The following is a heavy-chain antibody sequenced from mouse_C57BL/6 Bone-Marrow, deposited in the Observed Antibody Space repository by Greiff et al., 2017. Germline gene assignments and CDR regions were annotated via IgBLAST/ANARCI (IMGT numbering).Heavy chain of an antibody. CDR2: ISDGGSYT. V-gene: IGHV5-4*01. CDR3: ARDGGSLHFDY. J-gene: IGHJ2*01. Sequence: EVKLVESGGGLVKPGGSLKLSCAASGFTFSSYAMSWVRQTPVKRLEWVATISDGGSYTYYPDNVKGRFTISRDNAKNNLYLQMSHLKSEDTAMYYCARDGGSLHFDYWGQGTTLTVSS. CDR1: GFTFSSYA. D-gene: IGHD1-1*02.